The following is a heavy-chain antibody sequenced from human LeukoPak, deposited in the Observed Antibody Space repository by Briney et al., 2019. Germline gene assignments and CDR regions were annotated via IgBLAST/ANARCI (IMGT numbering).Heavy chain of an antibody. Sequence: PSETLSLTCTVSGRSVSSGSYYWSWIRQPPGKGLEWIGYIYYSGSTNYNPSLKSRVTISVDTSKNQFSLKLRSVTAADTAVYYCARVYCSGGSCYYDYWGQRTLVTVSS. CDR1: GRSVSSGSYY. V-gene: IGHV4-61*01. D-gene: IGHD2-15*01. J-gene: IGHJ4*02. CDR2: IYYSGST. CDR3: ARVYCSGGSCYYDY.